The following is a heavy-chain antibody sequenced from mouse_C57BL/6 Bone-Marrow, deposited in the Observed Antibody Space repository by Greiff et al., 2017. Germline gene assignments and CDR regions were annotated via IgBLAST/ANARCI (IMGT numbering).Heavy chain of an antibody. V-gene: IGHV14-4*01. Sequence: QQSGAELVRPGASVKLSCTASGFNIKDDYMHWVKQRPAQGLEWIGWIDPENGDTEYASKFQGKATITADTSSNTAYLQLSSLTSEDTAVYYCTTLLRFYAMDYWGQGTSVTVSS. CDR3: TTLLRFYAMDY. CDR1: GFNIKDDY. J-gene: IGHJ4*01. CDR2: IDPENGDT. D-gene: IGHD1-1*01.